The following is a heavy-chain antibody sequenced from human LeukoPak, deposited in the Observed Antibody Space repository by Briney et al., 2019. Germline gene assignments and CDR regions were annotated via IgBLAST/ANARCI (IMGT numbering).Heavy chain of an antibody. CDR2: IYYSGST. J-gene: IGHJ4*02. V-gene: IGHV4-61*05. D-gene: IGHD3-3*01. Sequence: SETLSLTCTVSGGSISSSSYYWGWIRQPPGKGLEWIGYIYYSGSTNYNPSLKSRVTMSVDTSKNQFSLKLSSVTAADTAVYYCARYDFNKFFDYRGRGTLVTVSS. CDR3: ARYDFNKFFDY. CDR1: GGSISSSSYY.